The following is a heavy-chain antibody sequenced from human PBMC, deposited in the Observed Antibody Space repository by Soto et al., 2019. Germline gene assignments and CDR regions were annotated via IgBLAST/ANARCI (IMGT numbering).Heavy chain of an antibody. D-gene: IGHD3-22*01. J-gene: IGHJ5*02. CDR3: ARSQDSSGYWNNCFDP. CDR1: GGTFSTYT. V-gene: IGHV1-69*01. CDR2: IIPIFGTA. Sequence: QVQLMQSGAEVKKPGSSVKVSCKASGGTFSTYTITWVRQAPGQGLEWMGGIIPIFGTANYPQKFQGRVKITADESTSTVYMEMSSLRSEDTAVYYCARSQDSSGYWNNCFDPWGQGTLVTVSS.